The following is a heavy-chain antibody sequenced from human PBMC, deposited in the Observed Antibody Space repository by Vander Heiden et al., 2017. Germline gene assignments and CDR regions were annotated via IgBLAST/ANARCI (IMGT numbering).Heavy chain of an antibody. D-gene: IGHD3-22*01. CDR1: GYTFTSYY. CDR3: ARDGGYYYDSSGYSLGN. V-gene: IGHV1-46*01. J-gene: IGHJ4*02. CDR2: SNPSGGST. Sequence: QVQLVQSGAEVKKPGASVKVSCKASGYTFTSYYMHWVRQAPGQGLEWMGISNPSGGSTSYAQKFQGRVTMTRDTSTSTVYMELSSLRSEDTAVYYCARDGGYYYDSSGYSLGNWGQGTLVTVSS.